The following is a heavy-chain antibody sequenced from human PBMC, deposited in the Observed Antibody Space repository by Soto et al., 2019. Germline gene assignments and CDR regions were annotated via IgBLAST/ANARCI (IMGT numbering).Heavy chain of an antibody. CDR3: ARDLANSNPYYFDY. CDR1: GFTFSSYA. J-gene: IGHJ4*02. V-gene: IGHV3-30-3*01. Sequence: GGSLRLSCAASGFTFSSYAMHWVRQAPGKGLEWVAVISYDGSNKYYADSVKGRFTISRDNSKNTLYLQMNSLRAEDTAVYYCARDLANSNPYYFDYWGQGTLVTVSS. D-gene: IGHD4-4*01. CDR2: ISYDGSNK.